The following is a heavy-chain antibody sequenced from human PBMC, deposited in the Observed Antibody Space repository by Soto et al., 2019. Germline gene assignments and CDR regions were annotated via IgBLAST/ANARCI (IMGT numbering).Heavy chain of an antibody. J-gene: IGHJ6*02. V-gene: IGHV4-31*03. D-gene: IGHD5-18*01. Sequence: QVQLQESGPGLVKPSQTLSLACTVSGGSISSGGFYWSWVRQLPGKGLEWIAYIYDSWSTYYNPSLKSRVTISMDTSSNQFSLDLRSVTAADTAVYYCVRNGYTYGMDVWGQGTTVTVSS. CDR3: VRNGYTYGMDV. CDR2: IYDSWST. CDR1: GGSISSGGFY.